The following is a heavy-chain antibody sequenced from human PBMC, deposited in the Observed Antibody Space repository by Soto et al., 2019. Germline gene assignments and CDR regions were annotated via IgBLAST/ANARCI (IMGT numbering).Heavy chain of an antibody. V-gene: IGHV3-30-3*01. D-gene: IGHD1-26*01. CDR2: ISYDGSNK. CDR3: ARIAVATVAFDV. CDR1: GLTYSTYT. Sequence: PGGSLRLSCAASGLTYSTYTMNWVRQAPGKGLEWVALISYDGSNKYYADSVKGRFTVSRDNSKNMLYLQMNSLGPEDTAMYYCARIAVATVAFDVWGQGTMVTVSS. J-gene: IGHJ3*01.